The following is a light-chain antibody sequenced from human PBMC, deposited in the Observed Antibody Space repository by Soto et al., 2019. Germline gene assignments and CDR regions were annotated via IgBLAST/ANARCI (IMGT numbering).Light chain of an antibody. CDR1: QSISSS. CDR3: QQYNNWPPLT. CDR2: GAS. Sequence: SHSPGTLSLSTAERASLSCGASQSISSSLAWYQQKPGQAPRLLIYGASTRATGITARFSGSGSGTEFTLTISSLQSEDFAVYYCQQYNNWPPLTFGGGSKADVK. J-gene: IGKJ4*01. V-gene: IGKV3-15*01.